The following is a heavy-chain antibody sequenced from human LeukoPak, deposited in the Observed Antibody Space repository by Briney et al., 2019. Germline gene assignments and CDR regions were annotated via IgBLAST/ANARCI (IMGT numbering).Heavy chain of an antibody. CDR1: SGSIINDNYY. J-gene: IGHJ4*02. D-gene: IGHD3/OR15-3a*01. V-gene: IGHV4-39*01. Sequence: PSETLSLTCTVSSGSIINDNYYWAWIRQPPWKGLEWIGDINYSGITFYNPSLKSRVTISIDTSKSHFTLNLSSVTAADTALYYCARHWTRDFFDYWGQGTLVTVSS. CDR3: ARHWTRDFFDY. CDR2: INYSGIT.